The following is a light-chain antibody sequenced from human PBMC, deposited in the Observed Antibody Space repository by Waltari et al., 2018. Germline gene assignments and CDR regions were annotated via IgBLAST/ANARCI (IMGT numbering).Light chain of an antibody. CDR3: ASYIPGSTLV. Sequence: QSALTQPASVSGSPGQTITISCTGSSIDVGRYNYDSWYQQFPDRAPKLMIYDVTNRPSGVSNRFSGSKSANTASLTISGLQPEDEADYYCASYIPGSTLVFGGGTKLTVL. CDR1: SIDVGRYNY. CDR2: DVT. V-gene: IGLV2-14*01. J-gene: IGLJ3*02.